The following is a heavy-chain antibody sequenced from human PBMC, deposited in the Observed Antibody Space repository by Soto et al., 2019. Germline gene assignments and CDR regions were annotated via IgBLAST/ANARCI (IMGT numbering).Heavy chain of an antibody. CDR2: IYYSGST. CDR1: GGSISSGGYY. Sequence: PSETLSLTCTVSGGSISSGGYYWSWIRQHPGKGLEWIGYIYYSGSTYYNPSLKSRVTISVDTSKNQFSLKLSSVTAADTAVYYCARGTNYYDSSGYWGDYYYYYGMDVWGQGTTVTVS. V-gene: IGHV4-31*03. D-gene: IGHD3-22*01. CDR3: ARGTNYYDSSGYWGDYYYYYGMDV. J-gene: IGHJ6*02.